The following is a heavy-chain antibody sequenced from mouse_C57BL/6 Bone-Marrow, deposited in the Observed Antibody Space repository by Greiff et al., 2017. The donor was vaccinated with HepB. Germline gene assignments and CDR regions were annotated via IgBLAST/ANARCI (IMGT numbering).Heavy chain of an antibody. CDR2: IRSKSNNYAT. J-gene: IGHJ2*01. V-gene: IGHV10-1*01. D-gene: IGHD2-4*01. CDR3: VREGLRHYFDY. Sequence: EVNVVESGGGLVQPKGSLKLSCAASGFSFNTYAMNWVRQAPGKGLEWVARIRSKSNNYATYYADSVKDRFTISRDDSESMLYLQMNNLKTEDTAMYYCVREGLRHYFDYWGQGTTLTVSS. CDR1: GFSFNTYA.